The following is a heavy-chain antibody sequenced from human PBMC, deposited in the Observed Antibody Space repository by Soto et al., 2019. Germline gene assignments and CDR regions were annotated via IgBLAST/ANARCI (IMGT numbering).Heavy chain of an antibody. D-gene: IGHD6-6*01. J-gene: IGHJ4*02. CDR2: ISYDGSNK. CDR3: AKPRYSSSSLASYFDY. V-gene: IGHV3-30-3*02. Sequence: GGSLRLSCAASGFTFSSYAMHWVRQAPGKGLEWVAVISYDGSNKYYADSVKGRFTIPRDNSKNTLYLQMNSLRAEDTAVYYCAKPRYSSSSLASYFDYWGQGTLVTAPQ. CDR1: GFTFSSYA.